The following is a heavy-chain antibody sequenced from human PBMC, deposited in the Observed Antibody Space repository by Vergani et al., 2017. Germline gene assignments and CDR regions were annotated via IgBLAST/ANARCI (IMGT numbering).Heavy chain of an antibody. V-gene: IGHV4-38-2*01. D-gene: IGHD3-9*01. CDR1: GFSIDNGYY. J-gene: IGHJ4*02. CDR3: ARRSGIVYDIFSGTQYFFDF. Sequence: QVQLQESGPGLVKPSETLSLTCAVSGFSIDNGYYWDWIRQPPGKGLEWIGSIYRTGRTHFNPSLKSRVTISVDTSNNHFSLRLNSLTSADTAVYHCARRSGIVYDIFSGTQYFFDFWCQGTLVTFSS. CDR2: IYRTGRT.